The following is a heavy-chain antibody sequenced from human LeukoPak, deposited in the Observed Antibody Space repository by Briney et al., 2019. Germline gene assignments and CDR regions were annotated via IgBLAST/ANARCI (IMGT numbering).Heavy chain of an antibody. V-gene: IGHV3-11*04. CDR1: GFTFSDYY. CDR3: ARDPGDSSGYRRFDY. D-gene: IGHD3-22*01. J-gene: IGHJ4*02. CDR2: ISSSGSTI. Sequence: GGSLRLSCAASGFTFSDYYMSWIRQASGKGLEWVSYISSSGSTIYYADSVKGRFTISRDDAKNSLYLQMNSLRAEDTAVHYCARDPGDSSGYRRFDYWGQGTLVTVSS.